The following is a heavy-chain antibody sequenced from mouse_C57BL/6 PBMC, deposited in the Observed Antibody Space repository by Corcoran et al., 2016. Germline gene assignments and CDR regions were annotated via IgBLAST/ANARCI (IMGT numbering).Heavy chain of an antibody. CDR2: INPNNGGT. CDR3: EITTVVASHWYVDV. V-gene: IGHV1-26*01. D-gene: IGHD1-1*01. J-gene: IGHJ1*03. CDR1: GYTFTDYY. Sequence: EAQLQQSGPELVKPGASVKISCKASGYTFTDYYMNWVKQSHGKSLEWIGDINPNNGGTSYNQKFKGKATLTVDKSSSTAYMELRSLTSEDSAVYYCEITTVVASHWYVDVWGTGTTVTVSS.